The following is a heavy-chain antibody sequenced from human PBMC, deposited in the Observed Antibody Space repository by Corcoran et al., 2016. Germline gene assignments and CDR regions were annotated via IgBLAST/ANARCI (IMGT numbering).Heavy chain of an antibody. J-gene: IGHJ4*02. CDR3: ARADPYDSSGYYDY. CDR1: GFTFSSYG. D-gene: IGHD3-22*01. CDR2: IWYDGSNK. V-gene: IGHV3-33*01. Sequence: QVQLVESGGGVVQPGRSLRLSCAASGFTFSSYGMHWVRQAPGKGLEWVAVIWYDGSNKYYADSVKGRFTISRDNSKNTMYLQMNSLRAEDTAVYYCARADPYDSSGYYDYWGQGTLVTVSS.